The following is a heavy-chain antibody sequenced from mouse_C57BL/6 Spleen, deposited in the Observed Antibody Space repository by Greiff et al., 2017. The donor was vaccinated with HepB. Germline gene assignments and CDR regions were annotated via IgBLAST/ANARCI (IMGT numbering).Heavy chain of an antibody. Sequence: VQLQQPGAELVKPGASVKLSCKATGYTFTSYWMHWVKQRPGQGLEWIGMIHPNSGSTNYNEKFKSKATLTVDTSSSTAYMQLSSLTSEDSAVYYWSIWGTAVVAPFDYWGQGTTLTVSS. CDR1: GYTFTSYW. CDR2: IHPNSGST. CDR3: SIWGTAVVAPFDY. J-gene: IGHJ2*01. D-gene: IGHD1-1*01. V-gene: IGHV1-64*01.